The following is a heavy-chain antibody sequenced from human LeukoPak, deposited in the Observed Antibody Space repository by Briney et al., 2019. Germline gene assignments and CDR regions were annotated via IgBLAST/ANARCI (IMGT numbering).Heavy chain of an antibody. V-gene: IGHV1-2*06. CDR2: INPNGGAT. CDR3: ARERITMLGGLTFPLFDY. CDR1: GYTFTDYY. D-gene: IGHD3-10*01. Sequence: ASVTVSCKASGYTFTDYYLHWVRQAPGQGLEWIGRINPNGGATNYAQKFQGRVTMARDTSISTAYMDLGRLRSDDTAVYYCARERITMLGGLTFPLFDYWGQGTLVTVSS. J-gene: IGHJ4*02.